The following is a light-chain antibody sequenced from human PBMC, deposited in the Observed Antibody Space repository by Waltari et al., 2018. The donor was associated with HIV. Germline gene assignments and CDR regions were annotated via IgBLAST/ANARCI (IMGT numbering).Light chain of an antibody. CDR3: QQYDTWPPKT. Sequence: EIVMTQSPATLSVSPGERATLSCRASQNIGTNLAWYQQKPGQAPRLLIYGASTRATVIPARFSGSGAVTEFTLAISSLQAEDFAVYYCQQYDTWPPKTFGQGTKVEIK. CDR2: GAS. V-gene: IGKV3-15*01. CDR1: QNIGTN. J-gene: IGKJ1*01.